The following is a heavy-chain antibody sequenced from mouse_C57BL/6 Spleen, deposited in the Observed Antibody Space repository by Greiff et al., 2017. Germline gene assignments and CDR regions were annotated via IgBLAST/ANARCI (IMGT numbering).Heavy chain of an antibody. V-gene: IGHV5-17*01. CDR2: ISSGSSTI. J-gene: IGHJ4*01. D-gene: IGHD2-1*01. CDR3: ARNLLSYAMDY. Sequence: EVQLVESGGGLVKPGGSLKLSCAASGFTFSDYGMHWVRQAPEKGLEWVAYISSGSSTIYYADTVKGRFTISRDNAKNTLFLQMTSLRSEDTAMYYCARNLLSYAMDYWGQGTSVTVSS. CDR1: GFTFSDYG.